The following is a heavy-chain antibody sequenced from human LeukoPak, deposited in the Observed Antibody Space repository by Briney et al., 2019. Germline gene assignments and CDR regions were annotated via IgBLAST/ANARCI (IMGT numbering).Heavy chain of an antibody. CDR1: GGSISSYY. V-gene: IGHV4-59*01. Sequence: PSETLSLTCTVSGGSISSYYWSWIRQPPGKGLEWIGYIHYSGSTNYNPSLKSRVTISVDTSKNQFSLKLSSVTAADTAVYYCARETYGLPQGAFDIWGQGTMVTVSS. CDR2: IHYSGST. J-gene: IGHJ3*02. D-gene: IGHD5-24*01. CDR3: ARETYGLPQGAFDI.